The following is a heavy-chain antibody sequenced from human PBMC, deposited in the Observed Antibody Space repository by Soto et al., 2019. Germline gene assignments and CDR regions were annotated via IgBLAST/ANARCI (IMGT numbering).Heavy chain of an antibody. J-gene: IGHJ4*02. V-gene: IGHV3-23*01. CDR1: GFTFSSYA. Sequence: EVQLLESGGGLVQPGGSLRLSCAASGFTFSSYAMSWVRQAPGKGLEWVSAIRGSGGSTYYADSVKGRFTISRDNSKNTLNLQMNSLRAEDTAVYYCAKAWVLRAVAGGSGYWGQGTLVNVSS. D-gene: IGHD6-19*01. CDR3: AKAWVLRAVAGGSGY. CDR2: IRGSGGST.